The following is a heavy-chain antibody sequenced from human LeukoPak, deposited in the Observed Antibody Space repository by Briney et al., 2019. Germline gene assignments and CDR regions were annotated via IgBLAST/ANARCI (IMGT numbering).Heavy chain of an antibody. V-gene: IGHV3-30*02. CDR2: IRYDGSNK. CDR1: GFTFKNYG. CDR3: ARYLRFRMYYFDY. J-gene: IGHJ4*02. Sequence: GGSLRLSCAASGFTFKNYGMHWVRQAPGKGLEWVAFIRYDGSNKWYADSVKGRFTISRDNSKNTLYLQMNSLRAEDTAVYYCARYLRFRMYYFDYWGQGTLVTVSS. D-gene: IGHD1-14*01.